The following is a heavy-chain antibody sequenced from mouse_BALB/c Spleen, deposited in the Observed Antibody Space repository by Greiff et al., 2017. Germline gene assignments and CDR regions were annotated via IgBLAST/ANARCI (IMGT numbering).Heavy chain of an antibody. V-gene: IGHV14-1*02. Sequence: VQLKESGAELVRPGALVKLSCKASGFNIKDYYMHWVKQRPEQGLEWIGWIDPENGNTIYDPKFQGKASITADTSSNTAYLQLSSLTSEDTAVYYCARGYYAMDYWGQGTSVTVSS. CDR1: GFNIKDYY. CDR2: IDPENGNT. J-gene: IGHJ4*01. CDR3: ARGYYAMDY.